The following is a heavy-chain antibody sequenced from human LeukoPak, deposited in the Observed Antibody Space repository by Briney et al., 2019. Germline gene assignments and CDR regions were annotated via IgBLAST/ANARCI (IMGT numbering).Heavy chain of an antibody. Sequence: GGSLRLSCAASGFTFSSYWMSWFRQAPGKGLEWVANIKQDGSEKYYVDSVKGRFTISRDNAKNSLYLQMNSLRAEDTAVYYCARIYSSSSGYFDYWGQGTLVTVSS. J-gene: IGHJ4*02. CDR1: GFTFSSYW. CDR2: IKQDGSEK. V-gene: IGHV3-7*01. CDR3: ARIYSSSSGYFDY. D-gene: IGHD6-6*01.